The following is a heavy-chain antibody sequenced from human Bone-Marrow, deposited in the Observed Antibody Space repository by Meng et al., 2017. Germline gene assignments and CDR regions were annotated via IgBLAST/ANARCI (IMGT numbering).Heavy chain of an antibody. V-gene: IGHV4-34*01. Sequence: QVEVEQWGPGLLKPSETLSITCVVSGGSFSDYYWSWIRQPPGKGLEWIGEINHSGSTNYNPSLESRATISVDTSQNNLSLKLSSVTAADSAVYYCARGPTTMAHDFDYWGQGTLVTVS. D-gene: IGHD4-11*01. J-gene: IGHJ4*02. CDR1: GGSFSDYY. CDR2: INHSGST. CDR3: ARGPTTMAHDFDY.